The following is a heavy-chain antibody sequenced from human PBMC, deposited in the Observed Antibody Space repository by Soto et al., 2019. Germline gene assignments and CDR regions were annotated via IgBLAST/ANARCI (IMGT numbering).Heavy chain of an antibody. J-gene: IGHJ4*02. CDR2: VIGNARTT. V-gene: IGHV3-23*01. Sequence: EVQLLESGGDLVQPGGSLRLSCAAYGFAFSTYAMNWFRQAPGKGLEWVALVIGNARTTEYAGSVKGRFTISRDNSKNILYLQMNSLRVEDTAIYYCAKDLRPDGRYDLDYWGQGTLVTVSS. CDR1: GFAFSTYA. D-gene: IGHD3-3*01. CDR3: AKDLRPDGRYDLDY.